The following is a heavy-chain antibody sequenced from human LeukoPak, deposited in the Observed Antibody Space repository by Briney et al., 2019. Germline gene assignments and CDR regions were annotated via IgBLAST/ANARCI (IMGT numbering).Heavy chain of an antibody. D-gene: IGHD6-19*01. Sequence: GGSLRLSCAASGFTFSSYWMSWVRQAPGKGLEWVANIKQDGSEKYYADSVKGRFTISRDNAKNSLYLRMNSLRAEDTAVYYCARQKQWPAVYYFDYWGQGTLVTVSS. CDR3: ARQKQWPAVYYFDY. V-gene: IGHV3-7*01. CDR2: IKQDGSEK. J-gene: IGHJ4*02. CDR1: GFTFSSYW.